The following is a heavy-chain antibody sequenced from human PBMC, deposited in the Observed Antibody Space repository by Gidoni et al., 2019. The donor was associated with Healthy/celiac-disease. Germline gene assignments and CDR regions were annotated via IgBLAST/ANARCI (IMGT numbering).Heavy chain of an antibody. J-gene: IGHJ4*02. CDR3: ARVYSSGWYAGYFDY. Sequence: QVQLVESGGGVVQPGRSLRLSCAASGFTFSSYGMHWVRQAPGKGLEWVAVIWYDGSNKYYADSVKGRFTISRDNSKNTLYLQMNSLRAEDTAVYYCARVYSSGWYAGYFDYWGQGTLVTVSS. CDR2: IWYDGSNK. D-gene: IGHD6-19*01. V-gene: IGHV3-33*01. CDR1: GFTFSSYG.